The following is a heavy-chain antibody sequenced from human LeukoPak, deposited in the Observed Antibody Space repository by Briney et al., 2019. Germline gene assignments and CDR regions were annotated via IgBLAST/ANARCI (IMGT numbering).Heavy chain of an antibody. CDR2: INHSGST. CDR3: ARLAAAELPVDY. D-gene: IGHD6-13*01. J-gene: IGHJ4*02. Sequence: SETLSLTCTVSGGSISSSSYYWSWIRQPPGKGLEWIGEINHSGSTNYNPSLKSRVTISVDTSKNQFSLKLSSVTAADTAVYYCARLAAAELPVDYWGQGTLVTVSS. CDR1: GGSISSSSYY. V-gene: IGHV4-39*01.